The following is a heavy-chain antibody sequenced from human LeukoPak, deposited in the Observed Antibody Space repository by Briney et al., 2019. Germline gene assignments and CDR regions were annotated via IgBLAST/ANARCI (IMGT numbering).Heavy chain of an antibody. CDR1: GYTFTSYG. CDR3: ARDGRYYYDSRPLDY. Sequence: ASVKVSCKASGYTFTSYGISWVRQAPGQGLEWMRWISAYNGNTNYAQKLQGRVTMTTDTSTSTAYMELRSLRSDDTAVYYCARDGRYYYDSRPLDYWGQGTLVTVSS. CDR2: ISAYNGNT. D-gene: IGHD3-22*01. J-gene: IGHJ4*02. V-gene: IGHV1-18*01.